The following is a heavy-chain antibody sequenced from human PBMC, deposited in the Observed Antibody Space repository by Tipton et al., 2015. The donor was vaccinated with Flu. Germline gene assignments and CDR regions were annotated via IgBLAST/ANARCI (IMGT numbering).Heavy chain of an antibody. CDR1: GIASNSYW. D-gene: IGHD2/OR15-2a*01. J-gene: IGHJ4*02. CDR3: ARVGYFAFRD. V-gene: IGHV3-7*01. Sequence: SLRLSCADSGIASNSYWMSWVRQAPWKGLEWVANIKDDGSEKYYVDSLKGRFIISRDDAKNSLYLQMNSLRAEDTAVYYCARVGYFAFRDWGQGTLVAVSS. CDR2: IKDDGSEK.